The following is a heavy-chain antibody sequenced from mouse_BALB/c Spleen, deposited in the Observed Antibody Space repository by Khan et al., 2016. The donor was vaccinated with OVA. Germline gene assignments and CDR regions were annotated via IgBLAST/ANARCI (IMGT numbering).Heavy chain of an antibody. CDR3: AEEDYRCGKIAY. V-gene: IGHV2-5*01. D-gene: IGHD2-14*01. J-gene: IGHJ3*01. Sequence: VQLQQSGPGLVQPSQSLSITCTVSGFSLSNYGVYWVRQSPGKGLEWLGVIWSGGNTDYNAAFMSRLSITKYNSKSPVFFQKNSLQADDTARYYCAEEDYRCGKIAYWGQGTLVTVSA. CDR1: GFSLSNYG. CDR2: IWSGGNT.